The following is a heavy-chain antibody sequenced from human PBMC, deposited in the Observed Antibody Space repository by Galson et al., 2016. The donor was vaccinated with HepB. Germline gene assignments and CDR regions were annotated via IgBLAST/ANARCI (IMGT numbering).Heavy chain of an antibody. Sequence: SLRLCCAASGFAFRTYSMNWVRQTPGKGLAWVASITWPAYSTYSAGANKDRFTISSDNPRNLLHLQMNSLRVDDSAIYYCARGSGLGSSRFRFYFYMDMWGKGTTVTVSS. CDR3: ARGSGLGSSRFRFYFYMDM. CDR2: ITWPAYST. V-gene: IGHV3-21*01. CDR1: GFAFRTYS. D-gene: IGHD3-16*02. J-gene: IGHJ6*03.